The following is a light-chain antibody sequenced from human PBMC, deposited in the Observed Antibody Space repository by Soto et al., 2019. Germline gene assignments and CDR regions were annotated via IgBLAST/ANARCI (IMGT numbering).Light chain of an antibody. Sequence: DIQMTQSPSSLSASVGDRVTITCRASQSISSYLNWYQQKPGKAPKLLIYAASSLQSGVPSRFSGSGSETDFTLTISSLQPEDFATYYCQQSYNTPALTFGGGTKVEIK. J-gene: IGKJ4*01. CDR2: AAS. CDR1: QSISSY. V-gene: IGKV1-39*01. CDR3: QQSYNTPALT.